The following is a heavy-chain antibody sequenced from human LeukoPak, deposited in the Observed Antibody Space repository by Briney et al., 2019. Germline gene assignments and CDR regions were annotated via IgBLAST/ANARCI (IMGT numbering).Heavy chain of an antibody. CDR3: AKAHRDWYLGVFQI. V-gene: IGHV3-11*06. CDR2: ISGSSSDT. CDR1: GFTFNDYY. J-gene: IGHJ3*02. D-gene: IGHD3-9*01. Sequence: PGGSLRLSCAVSGFTFNDYYMSWIRQAPGKGLEWVSFISGSSSDTNYADSVKGRFTISRDNAKNSLYLEMNSLRAEDTAVYYCAKAHRDWYLGVFQIWGQGTMVTVSS.